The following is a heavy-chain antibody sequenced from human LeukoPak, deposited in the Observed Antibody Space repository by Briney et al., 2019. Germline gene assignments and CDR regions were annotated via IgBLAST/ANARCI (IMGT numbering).Heavy chain of an antibody. J-gene: IGHJ4*02. CDR3: ARDRPASGWRFGEGSKRPHYFDY. D-gene: IGHD6-19*01. CDR2: ISSSNSYI. Sequence: SGGSLRLSCAASGFTFSSYSMNWVRQAPGKGLEWVSFISSSNSYIYYGDSVKGRFTISRDNAKNSLYLQMNSLRAEDTAVYFCARDRPASGWRFGEGSKRPHYFDYWGQGTLVTVSS. CDR1: GFTFSSYS. V-gene: IGHV3-21*01.